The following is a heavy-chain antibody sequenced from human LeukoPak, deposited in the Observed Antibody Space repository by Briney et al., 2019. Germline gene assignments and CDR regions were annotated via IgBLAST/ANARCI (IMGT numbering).Heavy chain of an antibody. D-gene: IGHD1-26*01. V-gene: IGHV1-8*01. CDR3: ARIAGATWVY. CDR1: GYTFTSYD. Sequence: ASVKVSCKASGYTFTSYDINWVRQATGQGLEWMGWMNPKSGNTGYAQKFQGRVTMTKNTSISTAYMELSSLRSEATAVYCCARIAGATWVYWGQGTLVTVSS. J-gene: IGHJ4*02. CDR2: MNPKSGNT.